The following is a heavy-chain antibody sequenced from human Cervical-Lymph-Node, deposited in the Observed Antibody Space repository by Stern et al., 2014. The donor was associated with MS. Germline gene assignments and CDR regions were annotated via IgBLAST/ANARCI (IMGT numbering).Heavy chain of an antibody. V-gene: IGHV1-18*01. CDR3: ARVHCTDGLCYSVYCFYAMDV. J-gene: IGHJ6*02. D-gene: IGHD2-8*01. CDR2: ISPYYGYA. CDR1: DDTFTSYG. Sequence: QVQLVQSGPEVKKPGASVKVSCKASDDTFTSYGISWVRQAPGQGLEWMGWISPYYGYANYAQKFQGRVTMTAATSTTTAYMELRSLRSDDTAVYYCARVHCTDGLCYSVYCFYAMDVWGQGTTVTVSS.